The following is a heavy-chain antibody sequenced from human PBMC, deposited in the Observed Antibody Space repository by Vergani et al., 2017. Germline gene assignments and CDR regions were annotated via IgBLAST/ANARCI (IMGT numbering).Heavy chain of an antibody. CDR2: IIPIFVTA. CDR1: GGTFSSYA. Sequence: QVQLVQSGAEVKKPGSSVKVSCKASGGTFSSYAISWVRQAPGQGLEWMGRIIPIFVTAKYEQKFQGRVPITAYESTSTAYMELRSLRSEDTAVYYCARPRRDGYNYYYYYGMDVWGQGTTVTVSS. D-gene: IGHD5-24*01. V-gene: IGHV1-69*13. CDR3: ARPRRDGYNYYYYYGMDV. J-gene: IGHJ6*02.